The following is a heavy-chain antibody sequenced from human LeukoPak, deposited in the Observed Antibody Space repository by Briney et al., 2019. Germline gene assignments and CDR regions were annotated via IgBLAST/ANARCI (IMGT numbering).Heavy chain of an antibody. CDR2: ISSSGSTI. D-gene: IGHD3-10*01. J-gene: IGHJ3*02. Sequence: GGSLRLSCAASGFTFSSYEMNWVRQAPGKGLEWVSYISSSGSTIYYADSVKGRFTISRDNAKNSLYLQMNSLRAEDTAVYYCARASSGSYHGAFDIWGQGTMVTVSS. V-gene: IGHV3-48*03. CDR3: ARASSGSYHGAFDI. CDR1: GFTFSSYE.